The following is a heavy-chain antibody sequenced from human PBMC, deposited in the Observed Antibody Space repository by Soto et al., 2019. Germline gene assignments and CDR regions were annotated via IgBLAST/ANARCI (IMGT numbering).Heavy chain of an antibody. CDR3: ARDNGGAFDI. J-gene: IGHJ3*02. Sequence: SETLSLTCTVSGGSISSYYWSWIRQPPGKGLEWIGYIYYSGSTNYNPSLKSRVTISVDTSKNPFSLKLSSVTAADTAVYYCARDNGGAFDIWGQGTMVTVSS. CDR2: IYYSGST. CDR1: GGSISSYY. V-gene: IGHV4-59*01.